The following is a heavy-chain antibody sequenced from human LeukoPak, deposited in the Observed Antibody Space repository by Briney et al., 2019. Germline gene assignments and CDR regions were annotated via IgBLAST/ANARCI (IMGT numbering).Heavy chain of an antibody. Sequence: PGGSLGLSCAASGFTFDDYAMHWVRQAPGKGLEWVSLISGDGGSTYYADSVKGRFTISRDNNKNSLYLQMNSLRTEDTALYYCAKDIHDYYYYMDVWGKGTTVTVSS. CDR2: ISGDGGST. V-gene: IGHV3-43*02. CDR3: AKDIHDYYYYMDV. J-gene: IGHJ6*03. CDR1: GFTFDDYA.